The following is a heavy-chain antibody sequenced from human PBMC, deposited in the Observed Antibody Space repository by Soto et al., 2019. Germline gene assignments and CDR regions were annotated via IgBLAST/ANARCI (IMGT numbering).Heavy chain of an antibody. CDR2: ISSSSDKT. Sequence: PGGSLRLSCIASGFSFSDYSMNWVRQAPGKGLQWVSYISSSSDKTYYADSVKGRFTVSRDNAKNALFLEMNSLRGDDTATYYCARLPKGSLVTAWGQGTRVTVSS. D-gene: IGHD2-21*02. CDR3: ARLPKGSLVTA. CDR1: GFSFSDYS. V-gene: IGHV3-48*01. J-gene: IGHJ4*02.